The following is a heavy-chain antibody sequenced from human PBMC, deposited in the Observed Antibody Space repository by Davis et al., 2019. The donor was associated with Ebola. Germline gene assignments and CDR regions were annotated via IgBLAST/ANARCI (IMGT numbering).Heavy chain of an antibody. Sequence: GESLKISCAASGFTFSSYAMSWVRQAPGKGLEWVALISFDETKKNYADSVKGRFIISRDNSKNMVYLQINSLRPEDTAVYYCAKDRESNYFDYWGQGTLVTVSS. CDR1: GFTFSSYA. D-gene: IGHD1-26*01. CDR2: ISFDETKK. J-gene: IGHJ4*02. V-gene: IGHV3-30*18. CDR3: AKDRESNYFDY.